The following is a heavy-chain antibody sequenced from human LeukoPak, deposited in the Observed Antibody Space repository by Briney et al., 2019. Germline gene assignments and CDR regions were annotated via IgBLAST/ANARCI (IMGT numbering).Heavy chain of an antibody. Sequence: GGSLRLSCAASRFTFSSNAMSWVRQAPGKGLEWVSAVSGSGGSTDYADSVKGRFTISRDNSKNTLYLQMNSLRAEDTAVYYCAKRATDNWYFDLWGRGTLVTVSS. J-gene: IGHJ2*01. CDR1: RFTFSSNA. CDR3: AKRATDNWYFDL. V-gene: IGHV3-23*01. CDR2: VSGSGGST.